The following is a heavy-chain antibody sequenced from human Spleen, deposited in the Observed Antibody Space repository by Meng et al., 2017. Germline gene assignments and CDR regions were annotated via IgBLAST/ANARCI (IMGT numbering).Heavy chain of an antibody. J-gene: IGHJ6*02. D-gene: IGHD3-22*01. V-gene: IGHV3-21*04. CDR1: GFTFTTFGTYS. CDR3: ARDQVPYYYDTSGFGMDV. Sequence: GESLKISCVASGFTFTTFGTYSMNWVRQAPGKGLEWVASISSSSTYIKYADSVKGRFTISRDNAKNSLYLQMNSLRAEDTAVYYCARDQVPYYYDTSGFGMDVWGQGTTVTVSS. CDR2: ISSSSTYI.